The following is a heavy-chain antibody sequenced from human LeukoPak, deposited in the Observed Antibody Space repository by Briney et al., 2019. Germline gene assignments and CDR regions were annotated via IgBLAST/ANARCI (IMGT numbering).Heavy chain of an antibody. D-gene: IGHD2-2*01. CDR1: GFTFSSYS. J-gene: IGHJ4*02. CDR2: ISSSSSYI. CDR3: ARDLAVVVPAAISDY. V-gene: IGHV3-21*01. Sequence: GGSLRLSCAASGFTFSSYSMNWVRQAPGKGLEGVSSISSSSSYIYYADSVKGRFTISRDNAKNSLYLQMNSLRAEDTAVYYCARDLAVVVPAAISDYWGQGTLVTVSS.